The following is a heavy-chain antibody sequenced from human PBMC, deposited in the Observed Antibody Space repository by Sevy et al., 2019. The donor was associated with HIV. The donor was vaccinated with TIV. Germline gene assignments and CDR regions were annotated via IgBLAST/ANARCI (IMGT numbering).Heavy chain of an antibody. D-gene: IGHD2-15*01. Sequence: ASVKVSCKASGYIFTNYAMHWVRQAPGQRFEWMGWINAGNGKTRYSQKFQGRVTITRDTSASTAYMYLSSLRSQDTAVYYCLRGPNIVVVASAIYYFDYWGQGTLVTVSS. CDR1: GYIFTNYA. CDR2: INAGNGKT. J-gene: IGHJ4*02. V-gene: IGHV1-3*01. CDR3: LRGPNIVVVASAIYYFDY.